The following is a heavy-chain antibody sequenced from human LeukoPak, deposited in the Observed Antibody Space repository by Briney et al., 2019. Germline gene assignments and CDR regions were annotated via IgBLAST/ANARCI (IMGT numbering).Heavy chain of an antibody. J-gene: IGHJ3*01. CDR2: IWYDGTNE. CDR3: ARESKTSGSPHNDV. Sequence: GGSLRLSCAASGFTFSSYGMHWVRQAPGKGLEWVAVIWYDGTNENYADSVKGRFTISRDNSKNTAYLQMHSLRAEDTAVYYCARESKTSGSPHNDVWGQGTMVTVSS. CDR1: GFTFSSYG. D-gene: IGHD1-26*01. V-gene: IGHV3-33*01.